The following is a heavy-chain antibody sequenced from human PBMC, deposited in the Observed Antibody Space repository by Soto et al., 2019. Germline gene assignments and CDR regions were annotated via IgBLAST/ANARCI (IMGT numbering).Heavy chain of an antibody. CDR3: ARKSFSSTSRFDY. D-gene: IGHD6-19*01. CDR1: GGSVNIGGYY. CDR2: IYYSGST. V-gene: IGHV4-31*03. J-gene: IGHJ4*02. Sequence: QVQLQESGPGLVKPSQTLSLTCTVSGGSVNIGGYYWSWIRQHPEKGLEWIGYIYYSGSTYYNPSLKSRSTISLDTSKNQFSLIPSSVTAADTAVYYCARKSFSSTSRFDYWGQGTLVTVSS.